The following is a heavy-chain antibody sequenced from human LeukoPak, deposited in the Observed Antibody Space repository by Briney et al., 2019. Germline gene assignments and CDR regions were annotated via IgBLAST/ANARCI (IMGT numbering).Heavy chain of an antibody. D-gene: IGHD6-19*01. J-gene: IGHJ3*02. V-gene: IGHV1-46*01. CDR2: INPSGGST. Sequence: ASVKVSCKASGYTFTSYYMHWVRQAPGQGLEWMGIINPSGGSTTNAQKFQGRVTMTRDMSTSTAYMELSRLRSDDTAVYYCAAVAGLGNAFDIWGQGTMVTVSS. CDR3: AAVAGLGNAFDI. CDR1: GYTFTSYY.